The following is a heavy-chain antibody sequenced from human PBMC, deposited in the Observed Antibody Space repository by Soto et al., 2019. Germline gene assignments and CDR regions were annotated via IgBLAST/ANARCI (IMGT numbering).Heavy chain of an antibody. CDR2: THHSGST. J-gene: IGHJ4*02. CDR1: GGSLSGNY. Sequence: QAQLQQWGTGLLKPSETLSLTCAVYGGSLSGNYWGWIRQPPGKGLEWIGETHHSGSTAYNPSLKSRVPISVDTSRNQFSLKLNSVTAADTAVYYCARTTAAIDLNYWSQGTLVTVSS. D-gene: IGHD2-2*01. V-gene: IGHV4-34*01. CDR3: ARTTAAIDLNY.